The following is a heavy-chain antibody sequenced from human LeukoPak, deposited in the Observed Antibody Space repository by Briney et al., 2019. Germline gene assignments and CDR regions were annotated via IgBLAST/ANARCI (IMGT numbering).Heavy chain of an antibody. CDR3: ARQTGSGLFILP. D-gene: IGHD3/OR15-3a*01. V-gene: IGHV4-61*02. CDR2: IYTSGRT. Sequence: MPSETLSLTCTVSGGSISSGSLHWSWIRQPAGKGLEWIGRIYTSGRTDYNPPLKSRVTISVNTSKNQFFLKLSSVTAADTAVYYCARQTGSGLFILPGGQGTLVTVSS. CDR1: GGSISSGSLH. J-gene: IGHJ4*02.